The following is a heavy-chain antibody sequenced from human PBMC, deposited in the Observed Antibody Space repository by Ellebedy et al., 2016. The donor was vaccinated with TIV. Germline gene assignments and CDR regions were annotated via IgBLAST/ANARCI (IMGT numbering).Heavy chain of an antibody. CDR2: IYWNDET. V-gene: IGHV2-5*01. CDR3: ARISRDAFDI. CDR1: GFSLSASGVG. D-gene: IGHD3-3*01. J-gene: IGHJ3*02. Sequence: SGPTLVKPTQTLTLTCTFSGFSLSASGVGVAWIRQPPGKALECLALIYWNDETYYSPSLRSRLTITQDTSKNQVVLTKTVMEPVDTATYYCARISRDAFDIWGQGTMVIVSS.